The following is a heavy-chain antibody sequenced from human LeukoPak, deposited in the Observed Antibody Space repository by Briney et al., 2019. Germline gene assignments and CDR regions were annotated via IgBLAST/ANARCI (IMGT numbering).Heavy chain of an antibody. CDR1: GGTFSSYA. Sequence: GSSVKVSCKASGGTFSSYAISWVRQAPGQGLEWMGGIIPIFGTANYAQKFQGRVTITADESTSTAYMELSSLRSEDTAVYYCARDSVDYGGNSPTFDYWGQGTLVTVSS. CDR2: IIPIFGTA. D-gene: IGHD4-23*01. CDR3: ARDSVDYGGNSPTFDY. J-gene: IGHJ4*02. V-gene: IGHV1-69*01.